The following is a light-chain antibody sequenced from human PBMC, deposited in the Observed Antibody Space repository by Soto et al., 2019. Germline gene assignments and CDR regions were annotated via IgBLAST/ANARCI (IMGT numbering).Light chain of an antibody. J-gene: IGKJ4*01. CDR1: QSVSSSY. CDR2: GAS. Sequence: EIMLTQSPATRASFPGKRATIACSGSQSVSSSYLAWYPPKPGQAPRLLIYGASSRATGIPDRFSGSGSGTDFTLTISSLEPEDFAVDYCQQYGSSPLTVGGGTKLDIK. CDR3: QQYGSSPLT. V-gene: IGKV3-20*01.